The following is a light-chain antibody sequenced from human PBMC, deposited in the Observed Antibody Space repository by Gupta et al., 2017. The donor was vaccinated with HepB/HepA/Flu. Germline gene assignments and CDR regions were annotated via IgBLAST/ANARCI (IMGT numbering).Light chain of an antibody. CDR3: KNHNKPSPLT. CDR2: GAS. J-gene: IGKJ4*01. V-gene: IGKV3-20*01. Sequence: EIVLTQAPGPLSLSPGERATLSCRARQRFTRGYLAWYQQKPGQDPRLLIYGASSSAAGIPGRFSGSESGTDVTLTINSLGQEDFAVYYCKNHNKPSPLTFGRGTXVEMK. CDR1: QRFTRGY.